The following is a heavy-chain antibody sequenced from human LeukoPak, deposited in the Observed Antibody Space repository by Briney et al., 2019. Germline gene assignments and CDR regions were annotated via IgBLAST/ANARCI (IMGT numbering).Heavy chain of an antibody. CDR1: GFTFSNYS. Sequence: GGSLRLSCAASGFTFSNYSMNWVRQAPGKGLEWVSSISSSSSYIYYADSVKGRFTISRDNAKNSLYLQMNSLRAEDTAVYYCARDYRALTYYDFWSGYPYFDYWGQGTLVTVSS. CDR3: ARDYRALTYYDFWSGYPYFDY. D-gene: IGHD3-3*01. V-gene: IGHV3-21*01. J-gene: IGHJ4*02. CDR2: ISSSSSYI.